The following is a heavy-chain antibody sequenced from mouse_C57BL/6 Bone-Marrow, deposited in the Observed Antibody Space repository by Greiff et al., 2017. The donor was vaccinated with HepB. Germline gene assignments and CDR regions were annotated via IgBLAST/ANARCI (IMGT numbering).Heavy chain of an antibody. CDR2: IYPRDGST. CDR1: GYTFTSYD. Sequence: QVQLQQSGPELVKPGASVKLSCKASGYTFTSYDINWVKQRPGQGLEWIGRIYPRDGSTKYNEKFKGKATLTVDTSSSTAYMELHSLTSEDSAVYFCAGGITTVVAYWYFDVWGTGTTVTVSS. V-gene: IGHV1-85*01. J-gene: IGHJ1*03. CDR3: AGGITTVVAYWYFDV. D-gene: IGHD1-1*01.